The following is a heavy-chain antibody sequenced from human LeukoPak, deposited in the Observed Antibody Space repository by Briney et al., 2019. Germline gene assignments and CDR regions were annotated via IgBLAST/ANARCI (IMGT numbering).Heavy chain of an antibody. Sequence: GESLKISCNSSGYIYTSYWIGWVRQMPGKGLEWMGIIYPGDSDTRYSPSFQGQVTISADKSISTAYLQWSSLKASDTAMYYCARHGLVGATSPPANWGQGTLVTVSS. CDR2: IYPGDSDT. D-gene: IGHD1-26*01. CDR1: GYIYTSYW. J-gene: IGHJ4*02. CDR3: ARHGLVGATSPPAN. V-gene: IGHV5-51*01.